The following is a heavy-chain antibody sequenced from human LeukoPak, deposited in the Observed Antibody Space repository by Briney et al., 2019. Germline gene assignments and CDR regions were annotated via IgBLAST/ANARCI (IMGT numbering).Heavy chain of an antibody. CDR2: MYYSGST. V-gene: IGHV4-59*12. Sequence: KPSETLSLTCTVSGGSISSYHWSWIRQPPGKGLEWIGNMYYSGSTNYNPSLRSRVTISVDTSKNQFFLKLSSVTAADTAVYYCARRKGPHYGSGSYYINNWFDPWGQGTLVTVSS. D-gene: IGHD3-10*01. CDR3: ARRKGPHYGSGSYYINNWFDP. CDR1: GGSISSYH. J-gene: IGHJ5*02.